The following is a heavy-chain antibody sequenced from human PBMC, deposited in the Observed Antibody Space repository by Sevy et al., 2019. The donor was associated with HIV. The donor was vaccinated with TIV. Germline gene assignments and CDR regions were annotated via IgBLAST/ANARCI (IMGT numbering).Heavy chain of an antibody. CDR2: FSFGCGKI. CDR1: GFTFSSYA. V-gene: IGHV3-23*01. CDR3: AREGCSKPHDY. J-gene: IGHJ4*02. Sequence: GGSLRLSCAASGFTFSSYAMSWVRQAPGKGLEWVSTFSFGCGKINYADSVKGRFTISRVNSKNTLYLQMHSLRAEDTPVYYCAREGCSKPHDYWGQGTLVTVSS. D-gene: IGHD3-10*02.